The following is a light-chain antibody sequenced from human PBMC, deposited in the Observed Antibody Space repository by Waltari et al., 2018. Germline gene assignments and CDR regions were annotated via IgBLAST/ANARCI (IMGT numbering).Light chain of an antibody. CDR2: AAS. Sequence: IQMTQSPSSVSASVGDRVTITCRASQGISSCLAWYQQKPGKAPRLLIYAASALQSGVPSRFSGSGSELHFTLTINNLQPEDFATYYCQQANSFPWTFGQGTKVEIK. J-gene: IGKJ1*01. CDR1: QGISSC. CDR3: QQANSFPWT. V-gene: IGKV1-12*01.